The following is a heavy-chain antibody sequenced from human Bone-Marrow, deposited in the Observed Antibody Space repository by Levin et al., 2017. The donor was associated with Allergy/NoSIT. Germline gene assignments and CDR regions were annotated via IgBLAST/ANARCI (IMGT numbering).Heavy chain of an antibody. CDR2: IYSGGST. CDR1: GFTVSNNY. V-gene: IGHV3-66*01. D-gene: IGHD2-8*02. CDR3: ARDGGVQVGGDY. J-gene: IGHJ4*02. Sequence: GESLKISCAVSGFTVSNNYMSWVRQAPGKGLECVSIIYSGGSTYYADSVKGRFTISRDNSKNTLYLQMNSLRVEDTAVYYCARDGGVQVGGDYVGQGTLVTVSS.